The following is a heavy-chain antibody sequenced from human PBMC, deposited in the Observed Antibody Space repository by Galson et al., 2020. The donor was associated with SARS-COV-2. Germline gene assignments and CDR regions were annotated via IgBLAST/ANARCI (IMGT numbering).Heavy chain of an antibody. CDR3: ARDQSDYDILTGYFQANLYYYYYGMDV. Sequence: GESLKISCAASGFTFSSYAMHWVRQAPGKGLEWVAVISYDGSNKYYADSVKGRFTISRDNSKNTLYLQMNSLRAEDTAVYYCARDQSDYDILTGYFQANLYYYYYGMDVWGQGTTVTVSS. CDR2: ISYDGSNK. J-gene: IGHJ6*02. D-gene: IGHD3-9*01. V-gene: IGHV3-30*04. CDR1: GFTFSSYA.